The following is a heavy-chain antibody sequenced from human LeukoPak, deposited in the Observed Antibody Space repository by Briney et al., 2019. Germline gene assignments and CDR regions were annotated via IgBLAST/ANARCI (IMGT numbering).Heavy chain of an antibody. J-gene: IGHJ4*02. CDR1: GYTFTSYD. CDR2: MNPNSGNT. Sequence: ASVKVSCKASGYTFTSYDINWVRQATGQGLEWMGWMNPNSGNTGYAQKFQGRVTMTRNTSISTAYMELSSLRSEDTAVYYCAKDFEAYCGGDCYIDYWGQGTLVTVSS. V-gene: IGHV1-8*01. D-gene: IGHD2-21*02. CDR3: AKDFEAYCGGDCYIDY.